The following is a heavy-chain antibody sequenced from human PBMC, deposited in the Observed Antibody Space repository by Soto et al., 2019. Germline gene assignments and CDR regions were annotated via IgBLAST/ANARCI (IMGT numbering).Heavy chain of an antibody. Sequence: PGGSLRLSCAASGFTFSSYGMHWVRQAPGKGLEWVAVISYDGSNKYYADSVKGRFTISRNNSKNTLYLQMNSLRAEDTAVYYCAKISGYSYGLRDYYYYGMDVWGQGTTVTVSS. D-gene: IGHD5-18*01. V-gene: IGHV3-30*18. CDR1: GFTFSSYG. CDR2: ISYDGSNK. J-gene: IGHJ6*02. CDR3: AKISGYSYGLRDYYYYGMDV.